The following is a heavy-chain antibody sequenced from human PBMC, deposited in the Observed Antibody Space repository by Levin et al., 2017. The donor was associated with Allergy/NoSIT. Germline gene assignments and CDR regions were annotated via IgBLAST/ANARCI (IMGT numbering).Heavy chain of an antibody. J-gene: IGHJ6*02. CDR2: ISYDGSNK. D-gene: IGHD4-23*01. Sequence: GGSLRLSCAASGFTFSSYAMHWVRQAPGKGLEWVAVISYDGSNKYNADSVKGRFTISRDNSKNTLNLQMNSLRAEDTAVYYCARDSDPRTGGYYYYFDGMDGWGQGTTVTVSS. CDR3: ARDSDPRTGGYYYYFDGMDG. V-gene: IGHV3-30-3*01. CDR1: GFTFSSYA.